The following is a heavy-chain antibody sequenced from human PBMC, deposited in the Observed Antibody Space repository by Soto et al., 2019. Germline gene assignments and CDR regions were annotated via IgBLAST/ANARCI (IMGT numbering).Heavy chain of an antibody. Sequence: ASVKVTCKASGYTFTSNYRQWVRQAPGQGLEWMGIINPSGGSTSYAQKFQGRVTMTRDTSTSTVYMELSSLRSEDTAVYYCARVHCGGDCPWDYWGQGTLVTVS. CDR3: ARVHCGGDCPWDY. V-gene: IGHV1-46*01. J-gene: IGHJ4*02. CDR1: GYTFTSNY. D-gene: IGHD2-21*02. CDR2: INPSGGST.